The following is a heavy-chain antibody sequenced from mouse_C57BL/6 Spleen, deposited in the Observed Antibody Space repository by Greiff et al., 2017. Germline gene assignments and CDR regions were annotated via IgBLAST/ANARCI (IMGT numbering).Heavy chain of an antibody. V-gene: IGHV7-3*01. CDR1: GFTFTDYY. CDR3: ARYDGSRGYFDV. J-gene: IGHJ1*03. D-gene: IGHD1-1*01. Sequence: EVQLQQSGGGLVQPGGSLSLSCAASGFTFTDYYMSWVRQPPGKALEWLGFIRNKANGYTTEYSASVKGRFTISRDNSQSILYLQMNALRAEDSATYYCARYDGSRGYFDVWGTGTTVTVSS. CDR2: IRNKANGYTT.